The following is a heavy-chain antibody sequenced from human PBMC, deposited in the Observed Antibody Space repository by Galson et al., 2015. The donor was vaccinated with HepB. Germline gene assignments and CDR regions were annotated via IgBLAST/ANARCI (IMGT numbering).Heavy chain of an antibody. V-gene: IGHV3-30*03. CDR1: GFTFSYYS. CDR3: ARDGSRTYYFDY. J-gene: IGHJ4*02. D-gene: IGHD1/OR15-1a*01. CDR2: VVYDGSGK. Sequence: SLRLSCAASGFTFSYYSMHLVRLAPGKGLEWVAAVVYDGSGKYYADSVKGQFTISRDNSKNTLYLQMNSLRGEDTAVYYCARDGSRTYYFDYWGLGTLVTVSS.